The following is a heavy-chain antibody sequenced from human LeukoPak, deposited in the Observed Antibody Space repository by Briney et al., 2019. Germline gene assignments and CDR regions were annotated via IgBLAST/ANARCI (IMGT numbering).Heavy chain of an antibody. CDR1: GYTFTSYY. CDR2: INPSGGST. J-gene: IGHJ4*02. V-gene: IGHV1-46*01. CDR3: AREGQGIRDSSSSGVYFDY. Sequence: ASVKVSCKASGYTFTSYYMHWVRQAPGQGLEWMGIINPSGGSTSYAQKFQGRVTMTRDTSTSTVYMELSSLRSEDTAVYYCAREGQGIRDSSSSGVYFDYWGQGTLVAVSS. D-gene: IGHD6-6*01.